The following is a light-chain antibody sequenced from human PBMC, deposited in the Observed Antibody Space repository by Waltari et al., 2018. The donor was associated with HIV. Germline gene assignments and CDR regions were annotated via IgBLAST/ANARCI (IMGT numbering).Light chain of an antibody. Sequence: EVVMTQSPATLSVSPGEGATLSCRASQSVGRNLAWYQQKPGQAPRLLIYCASSRATGIPARFSGSGSGTEFTLTISSLQSEDFAIYFCQQYNNWPPLTFGGGTKVEIK. CDR1: QSVGRN. CDR2: CAS. CDR3: QQYNNWPPLT. J-gene: IGKJ4*01. V-gene: IGKV3D-15*01.